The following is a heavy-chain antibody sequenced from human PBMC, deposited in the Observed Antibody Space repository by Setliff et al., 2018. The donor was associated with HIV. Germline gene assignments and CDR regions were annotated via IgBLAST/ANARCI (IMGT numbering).Heavy chain of an antibody. CDR3: ASSYGDYGY. J-gene: IGHJ4*01. CDR1: GFSFSRFA. Sequence: GGSLRLSCAASGFSFSRFAMSWVRQAPGKGLDWVAHIGSSNHGIHYTASVQGRFTVSRDNANNLLFLQMNNLRDEDTAVYYCASSYGDYGYWGHGTQVTVSS. V-gene: IGHV3-48*02. CDR2: IGSSNHGI. D-gene: IGHD3-10*01.